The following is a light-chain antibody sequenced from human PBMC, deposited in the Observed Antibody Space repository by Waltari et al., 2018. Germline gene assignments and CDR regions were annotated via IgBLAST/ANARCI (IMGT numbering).Light chain of an antibody. CDR2: EVS. CDR3: CSYVGSRIVV. J-gene: IGLJ2*01. CDR1: SSDVGSYTL. V-gene: IGLV2-23*02. Sequence: QSALTQPASMSVSPGQSITISCTGNSSDVGSYTLVSWYQQHHGKVPKLMIYEVSKRPSGISNRFSGSKSGNTASLTISGLQAEDEADYYCCSYVGSRIVVFGGGTKTTVL.